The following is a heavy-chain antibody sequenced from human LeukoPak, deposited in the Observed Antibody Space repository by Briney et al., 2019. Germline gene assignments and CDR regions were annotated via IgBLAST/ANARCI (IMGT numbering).Heavy chain of an antibody. CDR2: IKQDGSEK. Sequence: GGSLRLSCAVSGFTFSSYWMSWVRQAPGKGLEWVANIKQDGSEKYYVDSVNGRFTISRDNARNSLYLQMNSLRAEDTAVYYCASLHGVVNYFDYWGQGTLVTVSS. J-gene: IGHJ4*02. V-gene: IGHV3-7*01. D-gene: IGHD5-24*01. CDR1: GFTFSSYW. CDR3: ASLHGVVNYFDY.